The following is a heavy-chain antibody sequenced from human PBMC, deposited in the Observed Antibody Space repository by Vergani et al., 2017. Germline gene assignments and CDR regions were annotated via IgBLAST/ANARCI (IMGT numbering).Heavy chain of an antibody. CDR2: IYTSGST. J-gene: IGHJ6*03. CDR1: GSSISSGSYY. V-gene: IGHV4-61*02. CDR3: ARGESSTSALYYYYYYMDV. D-gene: IGHD2-2*01. Sequence: QVQLQESGPGLVKPSQTLSLTCSVSGSSISSGSYYWSWIRQPAGKGLEWIGRIYTSGSTNYNPSLKSRVTMSVDTSKNQFSLNLSSVTAADTAVYYCARGESSTSALYYYYYYMDVWGKGTTVTVSS.